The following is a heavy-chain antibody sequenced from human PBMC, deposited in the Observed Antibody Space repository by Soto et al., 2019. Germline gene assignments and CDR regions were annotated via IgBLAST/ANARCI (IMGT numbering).Heavy chain of an antibody. CDR1: GITFSSYV. CDR3: ARALPASCGFDV. CDR2: ISYDGSHK. Sequence: QVQLVESGGGVVQPGRSLRLSCAASGITFSSYVMHWVRQAPGKGLEWVAAISYDGSHKYNADSVKGRFTISRENSENTLLLQMNSVVGEDAAVGYYARALPASCGFDVWAQGTLPTVSA. D-gene: IGHD2-15*01. V-gene: IGHV3-30-3*01. J-gene: IGHJ4*02.